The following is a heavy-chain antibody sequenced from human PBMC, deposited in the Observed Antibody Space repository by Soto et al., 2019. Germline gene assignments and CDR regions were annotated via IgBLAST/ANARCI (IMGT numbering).Heavy chain of an antibody. J-gene: IGHJ3*02. D-gene: IGHD3-10*01. Sequence: QITLKESGPPLVKPTQTLTLTCTFSGFSLSTSGVGVGWIRQPPGKALEWLALIYWDDDKRYSPSLRSRLTITKDTSKNQVVLTVTIIDPMDTATYYCALKGERECFDAFDICGLGTMVTVSS. CDR1: GFSLSTSGVG. CDR2: IYWDDDK. V-gene: IGHV2-5*02. CDR3: ALKGERECFDAFDI.